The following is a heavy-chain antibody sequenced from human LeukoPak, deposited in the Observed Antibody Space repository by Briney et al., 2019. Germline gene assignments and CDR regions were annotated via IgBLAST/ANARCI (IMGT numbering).Heavy chain of an antibody. CDR1: GFTFSSYA. V-gene: IGHV3-30*04. J-gene: IGHJ6*03. Sequence: GGSLRLSCAASGFTFSSYAMHWVRQAPGKGLEWVAVISYDGSNKYYADSVKGRFTISRDNSKNTLYLQMNSLRAEDTAVYYCARDGYSSSWYKREDYCYMDVWGKGTTVTVSS. CDR2: ISYDGSNK. CDR3: ARDGYSSSWYKREDYCYMDV. D-gene: IGHD6-13*01.